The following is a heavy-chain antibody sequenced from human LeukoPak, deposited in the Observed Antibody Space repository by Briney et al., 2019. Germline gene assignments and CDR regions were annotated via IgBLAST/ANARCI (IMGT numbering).Heavy chain of an antibody. CDR2: IYSSGNT. Sequence: PSETLSLTCNVSGSSMSAYSWTWIRQPSGKGLEWIGRIYSSGNTNYNPSLKSRVTMSVDTSKNQFSLKLTSVTAADTAVYYCARYPGRQALDYRGQGTPVNGSP. CDR3: ARYPGRQALDY. V-gene: IGHV4-4*07. J-gene: IGHJ4*02. CDR1: GSSMSAYS.